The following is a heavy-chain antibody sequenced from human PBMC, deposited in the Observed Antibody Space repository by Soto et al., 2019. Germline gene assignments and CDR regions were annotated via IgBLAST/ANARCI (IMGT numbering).Heavy chain of an antibody. CDR1: GYTFTSYG. J-gene: IGHJ6*02. V-gene: IGHV1-18*04. Sequence: ASVKVSCKASGYTFTSYGISWVRQAPGQGLEWMGWISAYNGNTNYAQKLQGRVTMTTDTSTSTAYMELRSLRSDDTAVYYCAREEGLVVVVAATHYGMDVWGHGTTVTVSS. D-gene: IGHD2-15*01. CDR3: AREEGLVVVVAATHYGMDV. CDR2: ISAYNGNT.